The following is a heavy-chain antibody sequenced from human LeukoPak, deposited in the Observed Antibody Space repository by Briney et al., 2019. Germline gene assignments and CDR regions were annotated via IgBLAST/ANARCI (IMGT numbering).Heavy chain of an antibody. CDR1: GFTVSSNY. Sequence: GGSLRLSCAASGFTVSSNYMSWVRQAPGKGLEWVSVIYSGGSTYYADSVKGRFTISRDNSKNTLYLQMNSLRAEDTAVYYCARGLPGYSSSVDYWGQGTLVTVSS. CDR2: IYSGGST. J-gene: IGHJ4*02. D-gene: IGHD6-13*01. CDR3: ARGLPGYSSSVDY. V-gene: IGHV3-66*01.